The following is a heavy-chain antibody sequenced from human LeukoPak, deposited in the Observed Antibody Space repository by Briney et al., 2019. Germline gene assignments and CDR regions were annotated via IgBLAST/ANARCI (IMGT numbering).Heavy chain of an antibody. Sequence: SETLSLTCTVSSDSIGKYYWSWIRHSPGKGLEWMGYISKSGRGTASTKYNPSLESRATMSVDTSKNQLSMNLISLTAADTAVYFCARHFVSKHYLGHWGQGILVSVS. CDR2: ISKSGRGTAST. V-gene: IGHV4-59*08. J-gene: IGHJ4*02. CDR1: SDSIGKYY. D-gene: IGHD3-16*01. CDR3: ARHFVSKHYLGH.